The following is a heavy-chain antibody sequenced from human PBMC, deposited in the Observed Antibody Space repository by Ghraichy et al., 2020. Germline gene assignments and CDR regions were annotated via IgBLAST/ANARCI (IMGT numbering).Heavy chain of an antibody. Sequence: SETLSLTCTVSGGSISSYYWSWIRQPPGKGLEWIGYIYYSGSTNYNPSLKSRVTISVDTSKNQFSLKLSSVTAADTAVYYCARSNLWFGMIDYWGQGTLVTVSS. CDR1: GGSISSYY. V-gene: IGHV4-59*08. D-gene: IGHD3-10*01. CDR3: ARSNLWFGMIDY. CDR2: IYYSGST. J-gene: IGHJ4*02.